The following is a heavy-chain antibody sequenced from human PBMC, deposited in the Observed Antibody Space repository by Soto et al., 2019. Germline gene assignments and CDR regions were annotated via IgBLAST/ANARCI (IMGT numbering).Heavy chain of an antibody. CDR1: GYSFTSYW. D-gene: IGHD3-3*01. J-gene: IGHJ6*02. CDR3: ARLGFNYDFLSGYYNVHHYYGIDV. V-gene: IGHV5-51*01. Sequence: GESLKISCKGSGYSFTSYWIAWVRQMPGEGLEWKGIIYPGDSDTRYSPSFQGQVTISADKSINSVYLQWSSLKASDTATYYCARLGFNYDFLSGYYNVHHYYGIDVWGQGTTVTVSS. CDR2: IYPGDSDT.